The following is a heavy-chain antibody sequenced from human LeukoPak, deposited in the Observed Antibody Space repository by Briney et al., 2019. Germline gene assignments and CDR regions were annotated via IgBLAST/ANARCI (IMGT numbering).Heavy chain of an antibody. Sequence: GGSLRLSWAASGFIFSSYGMSWVRQAPGEGLEWVSSISGSGASTYYADSVKGRFTISRDNSKNTLYLQMNSLRAEDTAVYYCARVIGWDEPFDICGQGTMVTVSS. V-gene: IGHV3-23*01. J-gene: IGHJ3*02. CDR3: ARVIGWDEPFDI. CDR2: ISGSGAST. CDR1: GFIFSSYG. D-gene: IGHD1-26*01.